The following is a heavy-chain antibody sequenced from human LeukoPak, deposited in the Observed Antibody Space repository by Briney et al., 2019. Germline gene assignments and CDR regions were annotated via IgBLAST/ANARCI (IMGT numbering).Heavy chain of an antibody. CDR3: ARDQNYYGSGSYYNVDY. Sequence: ASVKVSCKASGYTFTDYYMHWVRQAPGQGLERMGWINPNSGGTNSAQKFHGRVTMTRDTSITTTYMELSRLTSDDTAVYYCARDQNYYGSGSYYNVDYWGQGTLVTVSS. V-gene: IGHV1-2*02. CDR1: GYTFTDYY. CDR2: INPNSGGT. D-gene: IGHD3-10*01. J-gene: IGHJ4*02.